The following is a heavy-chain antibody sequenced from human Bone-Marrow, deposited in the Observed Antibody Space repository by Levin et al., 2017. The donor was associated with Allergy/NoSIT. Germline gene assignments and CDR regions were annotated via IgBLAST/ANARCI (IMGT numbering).Heavy chain of an antibody. J-gene: IGHJ4*02. Sequence: SQTLSLTCTVSGGSISNYYWSWVRQTPEKGLEWIGYIHYTGSINYNPSLKSRVTMSVDTSKNQFSLRLSSVTAADSAVYYCARRNTVNRRKDYFDYWGQGTRVTVSS. CDR2: IHYTGSI. CDR3: ARRNTVNRRKDYFDY. V-gene: IGHV4-59*01. D-gene: IGHD2/OR15-2a*01. CDR1: GGSISNYY.